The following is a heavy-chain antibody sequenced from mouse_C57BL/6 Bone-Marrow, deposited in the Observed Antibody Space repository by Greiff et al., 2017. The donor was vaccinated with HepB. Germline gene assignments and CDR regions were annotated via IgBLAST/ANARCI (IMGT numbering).Heavy chain of an antibody. CDR3: ARDGKNYAMDY. Sequence: EVKLVESEGGLVQPGSSMKLSCTASGFTFSDYYMAWVRQVPEKGLEWVANINYDGSSTYYLDTLKSRFIISRDNAKNILYLKMSSLKSEDTATYYCARDGKNYAMDYWGQGTSVTVSS. J-gene: IGHJ4*01. CDR2: INYDGSST. V-gene: IGHV5-16*01. CDR1: GFTFSDYY.